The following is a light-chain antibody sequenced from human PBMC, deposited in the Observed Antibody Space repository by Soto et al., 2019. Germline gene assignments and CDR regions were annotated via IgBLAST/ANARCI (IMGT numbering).Light chain of an antibody. CDR3: QQYNSYSRS. V-gene: IGKV1-5*01. CDR2: DAS. J-gene: IGKJ1*01. Sequence: DIQMTQSPSTLSASVGDRVTITCRASQSISSWLAWYQQKPGKAPNLLIYDASSLESGVPSRFSVSGSGTEFTLTISSLQPDDFANYLCQQYNSYSRSFGQGTKVEIK. CDR1: QSISSW.